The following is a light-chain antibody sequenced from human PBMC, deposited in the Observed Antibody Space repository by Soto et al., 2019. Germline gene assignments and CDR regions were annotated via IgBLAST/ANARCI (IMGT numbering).Light chain of an antibody. CDR3: QQYDTWPSIT. J-gene: IGKJ5*01. V-gene: IGKV1-8*01. Sequence: AIRMTQSPSSLSASTGDRVTITCRASQGISSYLAWYQQTPGKAPKLLIYAASTLQSGVPSRFSGSGSRTEYTLTISRLQSEDFAVYYCQQYDTWPSITFGQGTRLEIK. CDR2: AAS. CDR1: QGISSY.